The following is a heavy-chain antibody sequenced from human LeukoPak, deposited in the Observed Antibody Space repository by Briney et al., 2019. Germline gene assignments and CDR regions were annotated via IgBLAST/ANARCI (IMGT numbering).Heavy chain of an antibody. V-gene: IGHV3-23*01. J-gene: IGHJ4*02. CDR1: GFTFSSYG. Sequence: PGGSLRLFCAASGFTFSSYGMSWVRQAPGKGLEWVSALSGSGGSTYYADSVKGRFTISRDNSKNTLYLQMNSLRAEDTAVYYCARDQGAQWLVTGGDYWGQGTLVTVSS. CDR3: ARDQGAQWLVTGGDY. CDR2: LSGSGGST. D-gene: IGHD6-19*01.